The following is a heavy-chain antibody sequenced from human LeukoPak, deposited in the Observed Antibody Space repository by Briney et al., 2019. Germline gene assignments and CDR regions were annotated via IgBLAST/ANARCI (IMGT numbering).Heavy chain of an antibody. Sequence: GGSLRLSCAASGFTFSSYSMNWVRQAPGKGLEWVSYISSSSSTIYYADSVKGRFTISRDNAKNSLYLQMNSLRAEDTAVYYCARDRLHGAAAGIFYYYGMDVWGQGTTVTVSS. CDR1: GFTFSSYS. D-gene: IGHD6-13*01. CDR2: ISSSSSTI. V-gene: IGHV3-48*04. J-gene: IGHJ6*02. CDR3: ARDRLHGAAAGIFYYYGMDV.